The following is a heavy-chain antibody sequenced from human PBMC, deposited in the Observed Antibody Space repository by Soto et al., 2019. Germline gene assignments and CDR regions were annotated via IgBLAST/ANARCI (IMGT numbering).Heavy chain of an antibody. V-gene: IGHV1-3*04. CDR3: ARAVGGPTSNLDS. CDR1: GYTFTTYN. Sequence: GSSVKVSCKASGYTFTTYNIHWVRQTPGQRLEWMGWINTGNGNTKYSQKFQDRVIITRDTSANTAYMELSSLRSEDTAVYYCARAVGGPTSNLDSWGQGTLVTVSS. D-gene: IGHD3-16*01. J-gene: IGHJ4*02. CDR2: INTGNGNT.